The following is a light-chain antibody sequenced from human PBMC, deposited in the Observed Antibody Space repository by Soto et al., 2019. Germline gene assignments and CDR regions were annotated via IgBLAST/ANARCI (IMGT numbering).Light chain of an antibody. CDR2: GVS. V-gene: IGLV2-14*03. CDR3: SSFTGTTTLDV. Sequence: QSALTQPASVSGSPGQSITISCTGTSSDVGAYKYVSWYQQHPGKAPKLIIYGVSNRPSGVSNRFSGSKSGNTAFLTISGLQPEDEADYYCSSFTGTTTLDVSGTGTKVTGL. CDR1: SSDVGAYKY. J-gene: IGLJ1*01.